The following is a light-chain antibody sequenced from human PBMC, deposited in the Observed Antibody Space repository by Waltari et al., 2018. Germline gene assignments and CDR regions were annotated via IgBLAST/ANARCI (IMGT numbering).Light chain of an antibody. CDR3: MHSLRALWT. Sequence: DIGVTQSPPSLPATPGEPAAISCRLSQSLLHSNGYNYLDWYLQKPGQSPQLLIYLGSNRASGVPDRFSGSGSGTDFTLKISRVEAEDVGVYYCMHSLRALWTFGQGTKVEIK. CDR2: LGS. J-gene: IGKJ1*01. CDR1: QSLLHSNGYNY. V-gene: IGKV2-28*01.